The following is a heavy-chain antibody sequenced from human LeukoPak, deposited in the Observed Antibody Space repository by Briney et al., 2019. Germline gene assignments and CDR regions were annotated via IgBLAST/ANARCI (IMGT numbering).Heavy chain of an antibody. CDR2: INYSGGTK. D-gene: IGHD3-10*01. CDR1: GFTFSSYA. V-gene: IGHV3-23*01. J-gene: IGHJ4*02. CDR3: EKGGLWFGETNFDY. Sequence: GGSLTLSCAASGFTFSSYAMSWIRQPPGKGLEWVSDINYSGGTKYYADSVKGRFTNSRNNSKNTLYMQMKSLRAEDTAVSYCEKGGLWFGETNFDYWGQGTLVTVSS.